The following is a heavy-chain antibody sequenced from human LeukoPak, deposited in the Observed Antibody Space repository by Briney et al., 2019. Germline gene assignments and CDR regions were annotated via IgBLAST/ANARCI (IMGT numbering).Heavy chain of an antibody. V-gene: IGHV4-38-2*02. CDR1: GYSISSGYY. CDR2: TYQSGST. CDR3: ASSGSTEGH. Sequence: SETLSLTCSVSGYSISSGYYWGWTRQPPGKGLEWIGSTYQSGSTYYNPSLKSRVTISVDTSKNQFSLKLSSVTAADTAVYYCASSGSTEGHWGQGTLVTVSS. D-gene: IGHD3-10*01. J-gene: IGHJ4*02.